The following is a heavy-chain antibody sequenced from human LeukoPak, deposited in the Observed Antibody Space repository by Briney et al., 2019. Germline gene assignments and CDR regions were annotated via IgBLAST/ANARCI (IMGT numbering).Heavy chain of an antibody. Sequence: PSETLSFTCAVYGGSFSGYYWSWIRQPPGKGLEWIGEINHSGSTNYNPSLKSRVTISVDTSKNQFSLKLSSVTAADTAVYYCARFKGGGIDYWGQGTLVTVSS. V-gene: IGHV4-34*01. CDR2: INHSGST. CDR3: ARFKGGGIDY. CDR1: GGSFSGYY. J-gene: IGHJ4*02. D-gene: IGHD1-26*01.